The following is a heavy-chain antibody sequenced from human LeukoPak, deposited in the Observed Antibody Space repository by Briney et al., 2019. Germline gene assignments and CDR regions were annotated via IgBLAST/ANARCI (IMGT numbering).Heavy chain of an antibody. Sequence: SETLSLTCTVSGGSISSYYWSWIRQPPGKGLEWIGYIYYSGSTNYNPSLKSRVTISVDTSKNQFSLKLSSVTAADPAVYYCARTLWFRDDAFDIWGQGTMVTVSS. CDR3: ARTLWFRDDAFDI. CDR1: GGSISSYY. CDR2: IYYSGST. J-gene: IGHJ3*02. V-gene: IGHV4-59*01. D-gene: IGHD3-10*01.